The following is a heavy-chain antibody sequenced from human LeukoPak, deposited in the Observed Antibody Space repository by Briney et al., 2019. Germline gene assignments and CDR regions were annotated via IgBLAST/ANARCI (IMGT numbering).Heavy chain of an antibody. J-gene: IGHJ5*02. D-gene: IGHD2-2*01. CDR1: GFSFSSYW. Sequence: PGGSLRLSCAASGFSFSSYWMSWVRQAPGKGLEWVANVKGDGNGNNYVDSVKGRFTISRDNAKNSLYLQMNSLRAEDTAVYCCARESWSSLTWGQGTLVTVSS. CDR2: VKGDGNGN. CDR3: ARESWSSLT. V-gene: IGHV3-7*01.